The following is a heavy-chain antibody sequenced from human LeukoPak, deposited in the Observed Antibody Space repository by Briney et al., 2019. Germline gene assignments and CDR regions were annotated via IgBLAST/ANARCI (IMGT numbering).Heavy chain of an antibody. CDR1: GFTFSDYW. Sequence: GGSLRLSCAASGFTFSDYWMSWVRQAPGKGLEWVANIEQDGSEKYYVDSVKGRFTISRDNAKNSLYLQMNSLRAEDTALYYCTRVIAARGTLLYFDYWGQGTLVTVSS. V-gene: IGHV3-7*01. D-gene: IGHD6-13*01. J-gene: IGHJ4*02. CDR2: IEQDGSEK. CDR3: TRVIAARGTLLYFDY.